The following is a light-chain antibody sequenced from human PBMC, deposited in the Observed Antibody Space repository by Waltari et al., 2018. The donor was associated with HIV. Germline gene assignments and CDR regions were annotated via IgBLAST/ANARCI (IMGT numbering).Light chain of an antibody. CDR2: GAS. Sequence: EIVMTQSPDTLSVSLGERATLSCRASQSVSSNLAWYQQKRGQAPRLLIYGASTMATGVPARFSGSGSGTEFTLTISSLQSEDFAVYFCQQYNNWPPYTFGQGTKLESK. V-gene: IGKV3-15*01. CDR3: QQYNNWPPYT. CDR1: QSVSSN. J-gene: IGKJ2*01.